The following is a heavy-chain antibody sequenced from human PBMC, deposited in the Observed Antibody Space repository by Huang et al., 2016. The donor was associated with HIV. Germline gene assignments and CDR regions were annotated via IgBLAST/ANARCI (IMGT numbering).Heavy chain of an antibody. V-gene: IGHV5-51*01. CDR2: IFSDDSAT. CDR3: ARRFSSSSGYFDY. J-gene: IGHJ4*02. D-gene: IGHD6-6*01. CDR1: GYSFSSYW. Sequence: VQLVQSGAEVKRPGESLKISCKGSGYSFSSYWIAWVRQMPGKGLEWMGIIFSDDSATTYSPSFEGQVTISADKSIGTAYLQWSSLKASDTAMYYCARRFSSSSGYFDYWGQGALVTVSS.